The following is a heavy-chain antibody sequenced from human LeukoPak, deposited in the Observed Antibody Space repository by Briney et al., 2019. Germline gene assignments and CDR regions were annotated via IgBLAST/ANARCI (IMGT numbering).Heavy chain of an antibody. CDR3: ATHGSAHYYMDV. D-gene: IGHD2-2*03. V-gene: IGHV3-7*03. Sequence: PGGSLRLSCAASGFTFSSHWMTWVRQAPGKGLEWVANIKQDGSEKYYVDPVKGRFTISRDNSKNTLHLQMNSLRAEDTAVYYCATHGSAHYYMDVWGKGTTVTISS. J-gene: IGHJ6*03. CDR2: IKQDGSEK. CDR1: GFTFSSHW.